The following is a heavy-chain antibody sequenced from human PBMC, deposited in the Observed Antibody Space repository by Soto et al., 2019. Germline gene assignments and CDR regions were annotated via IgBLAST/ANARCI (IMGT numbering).Heavy chain of an antibody. D-gene: IGHD6-13*01. V-gene: IGHV4-4*02. CDR3: AGERAAGYGMDV. CDR2: IYHSGST. Sequence: QVQLQESGPGLVKPSGTLSLTCAVSGGSISSSNWWSWVHQPPGKGLEWIGEIYHSGSTNYNPSLKSRVTTSVDKSKNQFSLKLSSVSAADTAVYYCAGERAAGYGMDVWGQGTTVTVSS. J-gene: IGHJ6*02. CDR1: GGSISSSNW.